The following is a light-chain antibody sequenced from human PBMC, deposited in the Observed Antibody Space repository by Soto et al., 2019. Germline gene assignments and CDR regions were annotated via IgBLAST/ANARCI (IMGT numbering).Light chain of an antibody. V-gene: IGKV3-15*01. CDR1: RNINRK. Sequence: EIVMTQSPATLSVSPGERATLSCRASRNINRKLAWYQQKPGQAPRLLISGAYTRATGIPARFSGSGSGTEFTLTISSLQSEDFAVYYCQQYYDYPPLIFGGGTKVEIK. J-gene: IGKJ4*01. CDR3: QQYYDYPPLI. CDR2: GAY.